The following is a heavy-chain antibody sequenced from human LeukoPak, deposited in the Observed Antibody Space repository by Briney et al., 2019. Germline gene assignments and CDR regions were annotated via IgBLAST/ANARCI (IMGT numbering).Heavy chain of an antibody. D-gene: IGHD6-13*01. Sequence: GGSLRLSCAASGFTFSDYSMNWVRQAPGKGLEWVSSISSRSTYIYYADSVKGRFTISRDNAKNSLYLQMNSLRAEDTAVYYCARRYSNSLYSIDYWGQGTLVTVSS. V-gene: IGHV3-21*01. J-gene: IGHJ4*02. CDR2: ISSRSTYI. CDR1: GFTFSDYS. CDR3: ARRYSNSLYSIDY.